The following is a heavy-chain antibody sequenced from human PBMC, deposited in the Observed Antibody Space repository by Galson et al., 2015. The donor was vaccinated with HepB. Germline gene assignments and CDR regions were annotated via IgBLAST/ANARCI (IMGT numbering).Heavy chain of an antibody. CDR3: AREDEGANNWFDP. V-gene: IGHV7-4-1*02. CDR1: GYTFTSYA. J-gene: IGHJ5*02. Sequence: SVKVSCKASGYTFTSYAMNWVRQAPGQGLEWMGWINTNTGNTTYAQGFTGRFVFSLDTSVSTAYLQISSLKAEDTAVYYCAREDEGANNWFDPWGQGTLVTVSS. CDR2: INTNTGNT. D-gene: IGHD1-26*01.